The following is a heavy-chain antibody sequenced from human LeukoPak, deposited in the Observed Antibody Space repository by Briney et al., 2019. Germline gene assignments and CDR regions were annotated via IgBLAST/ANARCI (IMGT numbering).Heavy chain of an antibody. D-gene: IGHD3-3*01. CDR3: ASYFWSGYQTLN. CDR2: IYHSGST. Sequence: SETLSLTCAVYGASFSGYYWSWIRQPPGKGLEWIGYIYHSGSTYYNPSLKSRVTISVDRSKNQFSLKLSSVTAADTAVYYCASYFWSGYQTLNWGQGTLVTVSS. J-gene: IGHJ4*02. V-gene: IGHV4-34*01. CDR1: GASFSGYY.